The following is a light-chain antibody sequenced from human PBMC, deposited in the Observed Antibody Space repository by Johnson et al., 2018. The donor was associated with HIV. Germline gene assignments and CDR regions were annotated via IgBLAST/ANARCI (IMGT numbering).Light chain of an antibody. CDR1: SSNIGNNY. V-gene: IGLV1-51*02. J-gene: IGLJ1*01. CDR2: ENN. CDR3: GTWDSSLSAAFYV. Sequence: QSVLTQPPSVSAAPGQKVTISCSGSSSNIGNNYVSWYQQLPGTAPKLLIYENNKRPSWIPDRFSGSKSGTSATLGITGLQTGDEADYYCGTWDSSLSAAFYVFGTGTKVTVL.